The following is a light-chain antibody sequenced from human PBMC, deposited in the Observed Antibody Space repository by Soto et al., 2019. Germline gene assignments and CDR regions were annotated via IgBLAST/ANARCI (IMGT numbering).Light chain of an antibody. CDR1: QGINNY. CDR3: QQYNSFPLT. Sequence: DIQMTQSPSSLSASVGDRVTITCRASQGINNYLVWFQQKPGKAPKSLIYAISNMQSGVPSKFSGGGSGPDLTVTISSLEPEDSTTYCSQQYNSFPLTLGGGTKVDTK. V-gene: IGKV1-16*02. CDR2: AIS. J-gene: IGKJ4*01.